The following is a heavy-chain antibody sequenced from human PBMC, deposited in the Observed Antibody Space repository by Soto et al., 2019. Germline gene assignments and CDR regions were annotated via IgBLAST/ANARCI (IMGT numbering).Heavy chain of an antibody. V-gene: IGHV3-23*01. J-gene: IGHJ5*01. CDR1: GFTFSSYA. Sequence: GSLRLSCAASGFTFSSYAMSWVRQAPGKGLEWVSSISGSGAATHYADSVKGRFTISRDNSKNTLYVHMNNLRADDAAVYYRAKGGVVLMVYSFLDSWGQGTLVTVSS. CDR2: ISGSGAAT. CDR3: AKGGVVLMVYSFLDS. D-gene: IGHD2-8*01.